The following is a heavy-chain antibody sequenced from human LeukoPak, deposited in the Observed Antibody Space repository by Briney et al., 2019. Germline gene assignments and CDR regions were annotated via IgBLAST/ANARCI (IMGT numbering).Heavy chain of an antibody. Sequence: SVKVSCKASGGTFSSYAISWVRQAPGQGLEWMGSIIPILGIANYAQKFQGRVTITADKSTSTAYMELSSLRSEDTAVYYCATAYYDILTGYYGYYYYGMDLWGQGITVTVSS. CDR1: GGTFSSYA. J-gene: IGHJ6*02. CDR3: ATAYYDILTGYYGYYYYGMDL. V-gene: IGHV1-69*04. D-gene: IGHD3-9*01. CDR2: IIPILGIA.